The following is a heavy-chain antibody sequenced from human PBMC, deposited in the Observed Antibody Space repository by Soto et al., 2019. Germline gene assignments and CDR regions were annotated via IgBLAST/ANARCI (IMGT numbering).Heavy chain of an antibody. Sequence: PGGSLRLSCAASGISTSSYWMGWVRQAPGRGLEWVASIKNDGSEKYYMDSLKGRFTISRDNALNSLYLQLNSLRDEDTAVYYCAKEYGSTWIDHWGQGTPVTVSS. CDR2: IKNDGSEK. CDR1: GISTSSYW. J-gene: IGHJ4*02. D-gene: IGHD6-13*01. CDR3: AKEYGSTWIDH. V-gene: IGHV3-7*01.